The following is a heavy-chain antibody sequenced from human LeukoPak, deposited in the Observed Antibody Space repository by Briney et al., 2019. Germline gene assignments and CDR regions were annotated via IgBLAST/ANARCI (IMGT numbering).Heavy chain of an antibody. CDR2: IYYSGST. J-gene: IGHJ4*02. V-gene: IGHV4-39*01. CDR3: ARSALFWSGYYNPAYFDY. CDR1: GVSISSSSYY. Sequence: PSETLSLTCTVSGVSISSSSYYWGWLRQPPGKGLEWIVSIYYSGSTYYNPSLKSRVTISVDTSKNQFSLKLSSVTAADTAVYYCARSALFWSGYYNPAYFDYWGQGTLVTVSS. D-gene: IGHD3-3*01.